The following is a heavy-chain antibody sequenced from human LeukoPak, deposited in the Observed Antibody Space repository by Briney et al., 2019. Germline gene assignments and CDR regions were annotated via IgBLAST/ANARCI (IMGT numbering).Heavy chain of an antibody. CDR3: ARGTAACRDESYYYSYMDV. CDR2: IRFDGSNK. Sequence: PGGSLRLSCAASGFTFSSYGMHWVRQAPGKGLEWVTFIRFDGSNKYYADSVKGRFTISRDNSKNTLFLQMGSLRVEDMALYYCARGTAACRDESYYYSYMDVWGKGTTVTVSS. CDR1: GFTFSSYG. J-gene: IGHJ6*03. D-gene: IGHD3-22*01. V-gene: IGHV3-30*02.